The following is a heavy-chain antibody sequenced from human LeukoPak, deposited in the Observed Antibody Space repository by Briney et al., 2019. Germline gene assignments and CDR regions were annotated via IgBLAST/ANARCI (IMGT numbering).Heavy chain of an antibody. CDR3: ARGVYYGSGSNIHHKYYYYGMDV. D-gene: IGHD3-10*01. CDR2: MNPNSGNT. Sequence: ASVKVSRKASGYTFTSYDINWVRQATGQGLEWMGWMNPNSGNTGYAQKFQGRVTMTRNTSISTAYMELSSLRSEDTAVYYCARGVYYGSGSNIHHKYYYYGMDVWGQGTTVTVSS. CDR1: GYTFTSYD. V-gene: IGHV1-8*01. J-gene: IGHJ6*02.